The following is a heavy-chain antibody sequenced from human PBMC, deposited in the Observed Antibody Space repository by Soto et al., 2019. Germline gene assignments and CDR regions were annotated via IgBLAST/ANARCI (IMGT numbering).Heavy chain of an antibody. CDR1: GGTFSSYT. CDR2: IIPILGIA. J-gene: IGHJ4*02. D-gene: IGHD3-16*02. V-gene: IGHV1-69*02. CDR3: EWRLHLGELPYYFDY. Sequence: QVQLVQSGAEVKKPGSSVKVSCKASGGTFSSYTISWVRQAPGQGLEWMGRIIPILGIANYAQKFQGRVTITADKSTSTANKELSRVRTEDTAVYYCEWRLHLGELPYYFDYWVPGTLVTVSS.